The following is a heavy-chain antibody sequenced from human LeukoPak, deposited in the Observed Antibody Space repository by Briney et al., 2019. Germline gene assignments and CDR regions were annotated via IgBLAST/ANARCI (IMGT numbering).Heavy chain of an antibody. J-gene: IGHJ4*02. CDR3: TRAPYCSTTCYRVFEF. D-gene: IGHD2-15*01. Sequence: GGSLRLSCTASGFTLGDYGVGWVRQAPGKGLEWVSFIRGNAHSGTTEHAASVKGRFTISRDDSKSIVYLQMDSLETEDTAVYYCTRAPYCSTTCYRVFEFWGQGTLVTVSS. CDR1: GFTLGDYG. V-gene: IGHV3-49*04. CDR2: IRGNAHSGTT.